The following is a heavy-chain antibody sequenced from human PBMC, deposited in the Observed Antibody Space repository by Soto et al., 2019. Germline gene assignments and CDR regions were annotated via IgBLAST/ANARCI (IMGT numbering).Heavy chain of an antibody. J-gene: IGHJ4*02. CDR1: GGSFSSNP. V-gene: IGHV1-69*01. Sequence: QVQLVQSGSEVKKPGSSVKVSCKASGGSFSSNPISWVRQAPGQGLEWMAGIIPIFATVHYAQKVQGRVTITADESTSTAYMDLTSLRSEDTAVYFCARGDRGYSSAPRYYFDYWGQGTLVTVSS. CDR2: IIPIFATV. D-gene: IGHD5-18*01. CDR3: ARGDRGYSSAPRYYFDY.